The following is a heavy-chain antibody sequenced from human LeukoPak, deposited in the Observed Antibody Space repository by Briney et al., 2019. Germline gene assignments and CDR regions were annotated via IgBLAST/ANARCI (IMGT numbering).Heavy chain of an antibody. Sequence: ASVKVSCKASGYTFTSYDINWVRQATGQGLEWMAWMNPNSGNTGYAQKFQGRVTMTRNTSISTAYMELSSLRSEDTAVYYCARGYYDRSGYYISGFDYWGRGTLVTVSS. D-gene: IGHD3-22*01. CDR2: MNPNSGNT. J-gene: IGHJ4*02. V-gene: IGHV1-8*01. CDR1: GYTFTSYD. CDR3: ARGYYDRSGYYISGFDY.